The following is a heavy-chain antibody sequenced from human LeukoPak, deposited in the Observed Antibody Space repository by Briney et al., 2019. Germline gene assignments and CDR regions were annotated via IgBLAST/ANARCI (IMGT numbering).Heavy chain of an antibody. CDR3: ARSNQADDY. J-gene: IGHJ4*02. CDR2: INPGGSSI. D-gene: IGHD1-14*01. CDR1: GFTFSSYW. Sequence: GRSLRLSCAASGFTFSSYWMHSVRQVPGKGPVWVARINPGGSSITYADSVKGRFTISRDNAKNTLYLQMDSLRAEDTGVYYCARSNQADDYWGQGTLVTVSS. V-gene: IGHV3-74*01.